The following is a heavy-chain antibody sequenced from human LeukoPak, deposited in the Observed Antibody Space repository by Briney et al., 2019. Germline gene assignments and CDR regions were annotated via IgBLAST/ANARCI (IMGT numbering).Heavy chain of an antibody. Sequence: GGSLRLSCAASGFTVSSNYMNWVRQAPGKGLEWVSLIYSDGSTYYADSVKGRFIISRDNSANTLYLQMNSLRAEDTAVYYCARFQPIYSNSCAWFDPWGQGTPVTVSS. D-gene: IGHD6-6*01. CDR3: ARFQPIYSNSCAWFDP. V-gene: IGHV3-53*01. CDR1: GFTVSSNY. J-gene: IGHJ5*02. CDR2: IYSDGST.